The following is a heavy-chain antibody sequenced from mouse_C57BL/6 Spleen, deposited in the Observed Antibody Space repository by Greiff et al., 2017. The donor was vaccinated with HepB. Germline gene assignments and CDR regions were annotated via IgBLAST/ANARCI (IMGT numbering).Heavy chain of an antibody. Sequence: EVQRVESGGGLVQPGGSLKLSCAASGFTFSDYYMYWVRQTPEKRLEWVAYISNGGGSTYYPDTVKGRFTISRDNAKNTLYLQMSRLKSEDTAMYYCARQLTGTRRAMDYWGQGTSVTVSS. CDR1: GFTFSDYY. CDR2: ISNGGGST. J-gene: IGHJ4*01. V-gene: IGHV5-12*01. D-gene: IGHD4-1*01. CDR3: ARQLTGTRRAMDY.